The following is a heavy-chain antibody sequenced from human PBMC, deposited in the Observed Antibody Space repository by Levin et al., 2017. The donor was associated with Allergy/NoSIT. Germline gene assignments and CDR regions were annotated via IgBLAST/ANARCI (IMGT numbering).Heavy chain of an antibody. CDR3: ASGPAVGYYMDV. Sequence: SQTLSLTCSVSGGSISSTNYHWAWLRQPPGKGLEWIGTLYYSGTTYYKSSLWSRVTISADTSKNDFSLKLISVTAADAAVYYCASGPAVGYYMDVWGKGTTVNVSS. CDR2: LYYSGTT. CDR1: GGSISSTNYH. J-gene: IGHJ6*03. D-gene: IGHD6-13*01. V-gene: IGHV4-39*01.